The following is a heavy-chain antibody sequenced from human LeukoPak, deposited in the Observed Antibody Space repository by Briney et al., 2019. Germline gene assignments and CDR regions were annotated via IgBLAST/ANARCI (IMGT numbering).Heavy chain of an antibody. CDR1: GGTLSSYA. J-gene: IGHJ4*02. CDR3: ASGGWYVGLFRPFDY. CDR2: SIPIFGTA. V-gene: IGHV1-69*06. D-gene: IGHD6-19*01. Sequence: ASLKVSCKASGGTLSSYAISWVRQAPGQGREWMGGSIPIFGTANYAQKFQARVTITADKSTSTAYMELSSLRSEDTAVYYCASGGWYVGLFRPFDYWGQGTLVTVSS.